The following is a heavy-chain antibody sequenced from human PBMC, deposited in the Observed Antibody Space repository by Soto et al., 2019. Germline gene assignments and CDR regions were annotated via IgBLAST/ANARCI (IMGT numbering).Heavy chain of an antibody. CDR3: ARAVYYDSGSVDLDY. J-gene: IGHJ4*02. CDR1: GGSISSGGFY. D-gene: IGHD3-22*01. CDR2: IFYSGST. V-gene: IGHV4-31*03. Sequence: QVQLQESGPGLVKPSQTLSLTCTVSGGSISSGGFYWSWIRQHPGKGLEWIGYIFYSGSTYYNPSRKIRLTISVDTSKNQFSLKLSSVTAADTAVYYCARAVYYDSGSVDLDYWGQGTLAIVSS.